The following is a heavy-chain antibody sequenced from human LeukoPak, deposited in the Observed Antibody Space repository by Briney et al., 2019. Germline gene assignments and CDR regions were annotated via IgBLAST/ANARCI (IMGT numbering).Heavy chain of an antibody. J-gene: IGHJ4*02. CDR2: ISSDGSST. CDR1: GFTFSSFW. V-gene: IGHV3-74*01. CDR3: ARDSATGNFDS. Sequence: PGGSLRLSCAASGFTFSSFWMHWVRQAPEKGLMWVSRISSDGSSTTYADSVRGRFSISRDNAKNTLYLQMNSLRAEDTAMYYYARDSATGNFDSWGQGTLVTVSS. D-gene: IGHD3-10*01.